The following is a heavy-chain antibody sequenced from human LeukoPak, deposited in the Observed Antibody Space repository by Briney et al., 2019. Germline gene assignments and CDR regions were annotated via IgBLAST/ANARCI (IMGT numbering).Heavy chain of an antibody. Sequence: GGSLRLSCAASGFTFSSYSMNWVRQAPGKGLEWVSSISTSSSYIYYSDSVKGRFTISRDNAKNSLYLQMNSLRAEDTAVYYCARDRAYYYYYMDVWGKGTTVTISS. CDR1: GFTFSSYS. CDR2: ISTSSSYI. V-gene: IGHV3-21*01. J-gene: IGHJ6*03. CDR3: ARDRAYYYYYMDV. D-gene: IGHD3-10*01.